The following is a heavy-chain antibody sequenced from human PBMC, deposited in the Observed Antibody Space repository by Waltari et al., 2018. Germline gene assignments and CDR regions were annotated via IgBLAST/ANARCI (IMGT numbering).Heavy chain of an antibody. CDR1: GYTFTSYA. J-gene: IGHJ4*02. V-gene: IGHV1-3*01. CDR2: INAGNGNT. Sequence: QVQLVQSGAEVKKPGASVKVSCKASGYTFTSYAMHWVRQAPGQRLEWMGWINAGNGNTKYSQKFQGRVTITRDTSASTAYMELSSLRSEDTAVYYCARDKAAAGIPFDYWGQGTLVTVSS. D-gene: IGHD6-13*01. CDR3: ARDKAAAGIPFDY.